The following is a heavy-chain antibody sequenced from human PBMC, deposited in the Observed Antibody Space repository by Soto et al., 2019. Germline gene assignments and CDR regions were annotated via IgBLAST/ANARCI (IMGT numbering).Heavy chain of an antibody. CDR2: ISYDGSNK. V-gene: IGHV3-30-3*01. CDR1: GFTFSSYA. Sequence: PGGSPRLSCAASGFTFSSYAMHWVRQAPGKGLEWVAVISYDGSNKYYADSVKGRFTISRDNSKNTLYLQMNSLRAEDTAVYYCARAHTRSSWFDYWGQGTLVTVSS. J-gene: IGHJ4*02. D-gene: IGHD6-13*01. CDR3: ARAHTRSSWFDY.